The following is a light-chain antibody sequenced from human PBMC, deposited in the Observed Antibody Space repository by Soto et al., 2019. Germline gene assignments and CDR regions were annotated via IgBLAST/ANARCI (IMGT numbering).Light chain of an antibody. CDR3: SSYTSSSTL. V-gene: IGLV2-14*01. Sequence: QSVLTQPASVSGSPGQSITISCTGTSSDVGGYKYVSWYQQYPGKAPKLIIYDVSDRPSGISNRFSGSKSGNKASLTISGLQAEDEADYYCSSYTSSSTLFGTGTKVTVL. CDR2: DVS. CDR1: SSDVGGYKY. J-gene: IGLJ1*01.